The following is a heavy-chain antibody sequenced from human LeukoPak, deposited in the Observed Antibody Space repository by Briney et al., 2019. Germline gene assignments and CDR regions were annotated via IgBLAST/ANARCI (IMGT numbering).Heavy chain of an antibody. J-gene: IGHJ4*02. CDR2: ISSSGSTI. CDR1: GFTFSDYY. V-gene: IGHV3-11*01. CDR3: ARDNRRVYYDASGYHAFDY. D-gene: IGHD3-22*01. Sequence: GWSLRLSCASSGFTFSDYYMSWLRQAPRKGLEFVSYISSSGSTIYYADGVPGRVNISRDNDKNSLYLQMNSLRAEDTGVYYCARDNRRVYYDASGYHAFDYWGQGTLVTVSS.